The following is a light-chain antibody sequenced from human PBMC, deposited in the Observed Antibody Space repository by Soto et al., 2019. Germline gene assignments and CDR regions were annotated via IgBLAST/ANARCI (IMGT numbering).Light chain of an antibody. J-gene: IGKJ4*01. CDR1: QGISSA. Sequence: AIQLTQSPSSLSASVGDRVTITCRASQGISSALAWYQQKPGKAPKLLIYDASSLESGVPSRFSGRGSGTDFTLTISSLQPEDFATYYCQQFNNYPTFGGGTKVEIK. V-gene: IGKV1D-13*01. CDR3: QQFNNYPT. CDR2: DAS.